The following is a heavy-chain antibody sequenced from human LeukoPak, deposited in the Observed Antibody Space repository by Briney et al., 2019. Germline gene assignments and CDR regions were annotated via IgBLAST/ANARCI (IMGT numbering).Heavy chain of an antibody. V-gene: IGHV1-69*04. D-gene: IGHD5-12*01. J-gene: IGHJ3*02. CDR3: ARDTLVATIRRSDAFDI. Sequence: ASVKVSCKASGGTFSSYAIGWVRQAPGQGLEWMGRIIPILGIANYAQKFQGRVTITADKSTSTAYMELSSLRSEDTAVYYCARDTLVATIRRSDAFDIWGQGTMVTVSS. CDR2: IIPILGIA. CDR1: GGTFSSYA.